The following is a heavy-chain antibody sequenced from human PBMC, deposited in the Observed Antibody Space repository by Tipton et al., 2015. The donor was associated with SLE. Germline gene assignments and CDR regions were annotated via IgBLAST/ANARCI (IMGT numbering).Heavy chain of an antibody. CDR1: GGSITSTNW. CDR3: LQGDWNIDAFDM. CDR2: IYHGGST. D-gene: IGHD2/OR15-2a*01. V-gene: IGHV4-4*02. J-gene: IGHJ3*02. Sequence: GLVKPSGTLSLTCAVSGGSITSTNWWSWVRQPPGKGLEWIGDIYHGGSTNYNPSLKSRVAISVDKSKNQFSLRLSTVTAADTAVYYCLQGDWNIDAFDMWGQGTVVTVSS.